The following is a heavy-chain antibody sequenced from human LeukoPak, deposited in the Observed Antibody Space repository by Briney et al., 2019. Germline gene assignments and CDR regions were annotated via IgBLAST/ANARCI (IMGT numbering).Heavy chain of an antibody. D-gene: IGHD1-26*01. CDR3: ARLRGSYYFDY. CDR2: IYYSGST. J-gene: IGHJ4*02. V-gene: IGHV4-39*01. Sequence: PSETLSLTRTVSGGSISSSSYYWGWIRQPPGKGLEWIGSIYYSGSTYYNPSLKSRVTISVDTSKNQFSLKLSSVTAADTAVYYCARLRGSYYFDYWGQGTLVTVSS. CDR1: GGSISSSSYY.